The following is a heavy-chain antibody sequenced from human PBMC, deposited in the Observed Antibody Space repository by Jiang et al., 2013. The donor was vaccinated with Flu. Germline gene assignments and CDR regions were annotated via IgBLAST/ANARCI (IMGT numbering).Heavy chain of an antibody. Sequence: QLLESGGGVVRPGRSLRLSCAASGFTFSSYGMHWVRQAPGKGLEWVAVISYDGSNKYYADSVKGRFTISRDNSKNTLYLQMNSLRAEDTAVYYCAKDKIPGEGSYYYGMDVWGQGTTVTVSS. D-gene: IGHD2-21*01. CDR2: ISYDGSNK. CDR1: GFTFSSYG. CDR3: AKDKIPGEGSYYYGMDV. J-gene: IGHJ6*02. V-gene: IGHV3-30*18.